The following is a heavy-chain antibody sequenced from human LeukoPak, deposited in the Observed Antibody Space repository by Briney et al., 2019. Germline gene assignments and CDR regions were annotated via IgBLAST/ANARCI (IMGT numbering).Heavy chain of an antibody. J-gene: IGHJ4*02. CDR3: ARDRWYQLLGGAFDY. D-gene: IGHD2-2*01. V-gene: IGHV3-21*01. CDR2: ISSSSSYI. CDR1: GFTFSSYS. Sequence: GGSLRLSCAASGFTFSSYSMNWVRQAPGKGLEWVSSISSSSSYIYYADSVKGRFTISRDNAKNSLYLQMNSLRAEDTAVYYCARDRWYQLLGGAFDYWGQGTLVTVSS.